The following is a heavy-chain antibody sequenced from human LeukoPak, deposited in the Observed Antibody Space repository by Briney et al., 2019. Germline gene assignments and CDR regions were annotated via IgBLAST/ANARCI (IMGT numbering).Heavy chain of an antibody. CDR3: VKHRDTAVVTGDY. CDR2: ISGSGAST. Sequence: GGSLRLSCAASGXTFSSYAMSWVRQAPGKGLEWVSAISGSGASTYYADSVRGRFTISRDNSKNTLYLHMSSLRAEDTAAYYCVKHRDTAVVTGDYWGQGTLVTVSS. V-gene: IGHV3-23*01. D-gene: IGHD5-18*01. J-gene: IGHJ4*02. CDR1: GXTFSSYA.